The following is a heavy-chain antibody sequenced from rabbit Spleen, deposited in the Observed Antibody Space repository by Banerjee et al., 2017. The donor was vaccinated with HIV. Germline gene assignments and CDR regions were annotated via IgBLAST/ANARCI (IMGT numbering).Heavy chain of an antibody. D-gene: IGHD8-1*01. Sequence: QQLVESGGGLVKPGASLTLTCTASGFSFSDSYYMCWVRQAPGKGLEWIACIHGGSGSTYSATWAKGRFTISKTSSTTVTLQMTSLTAADTATYFCARDAGTSFSTYGMDLWGPGTLVTVS. CDR1: GFSFSDSYY. CDR2: IHGGSGST. V-gene: IGHV1S40*01. CDR3: ARDAGTSFSTYGMDL. J-gene: IGHJ6*01.